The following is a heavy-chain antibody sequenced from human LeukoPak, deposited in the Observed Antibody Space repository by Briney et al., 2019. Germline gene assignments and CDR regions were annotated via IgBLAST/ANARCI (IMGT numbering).Heavy chain of an antibody. J-gene: IGHJ6*02. Sequence: PGGSLRLSCAASGSTFSTYRMNWVRQAPGKGLEWVSYISSSSGTISYADSVKGRFTISRDNAKNSLYLQMNSLRAEDTAVYYCAREEAWYYYGMDVWGQGTTVTVSS. V-gene: IGHV3-48*01. CDR1: GSTFSTYR. CDR3: AREEAWYYYGMDV. CDR2: ISSSSGTI.